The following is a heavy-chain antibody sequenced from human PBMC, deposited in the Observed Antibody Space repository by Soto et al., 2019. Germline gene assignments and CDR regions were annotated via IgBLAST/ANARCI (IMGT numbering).Heavy chain of an antibody. V-gene: IGHV4-31*03. CDR1: GGSISSGGYY. CDR3: AREGMNYNVSSGYWVRNGMDF. Sequence: SETLSLTCTVSGGSISSGGYYWSWIRQHPGKGLEWIGYIYYSGNTYYNPSLKSRVTISIDTSKNQFSLKLSSVTAADTAVYYCAREGMNYNVSSGYWVRNGMDFWARRTTVLGSS. D-gene: IGHD3-22*01. J-gene: IGHJ6*02. CDR2: IYYSGNT.